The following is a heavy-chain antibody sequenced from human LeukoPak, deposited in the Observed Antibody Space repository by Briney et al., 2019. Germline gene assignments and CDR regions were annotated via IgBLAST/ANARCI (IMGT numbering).Heavy chain of an antibody. J-gene: IGHJ5*02. D-gene: IGHD2-2*01. CDR2: INAGNGNT. V-gene: IGHV1-3*01. CDR1: GYTFTSYA. CDR3: ARGSRLSLFVVVPAAIWFDP. Sequence: ASVKVSCKASGYTFTSYAMHWVRQAPGQRLEWMGWINAGNGNTKYSQKFQGRVTITRDTSASTAYMELSRLRSDDTAVYYCARGSRLSLFVVVPAAIWFDPWGQGTLVTVPS.